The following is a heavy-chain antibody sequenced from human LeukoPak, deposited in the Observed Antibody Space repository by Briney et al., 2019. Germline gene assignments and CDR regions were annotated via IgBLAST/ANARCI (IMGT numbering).Heavy chain of an antibody. V-gene: IGHV3-23*01. CDR2: ISGSSGST. CDR1: GLTFSSYA. CDR3: AERGAEVGATVAPGDY. D-gene: IGHD1-26*01. Sequence: PGGSLRLSCAASGLTFSSYAMSWVRQAPGKGLEWVSAISGSSGSTYYADSVKGRFTISRDNSKNTLYLQMNSLRAEDTAVYYCAERGAEVGATVAPGDYWGQGTLVAVSS. J-gene: IGHJ4*02.